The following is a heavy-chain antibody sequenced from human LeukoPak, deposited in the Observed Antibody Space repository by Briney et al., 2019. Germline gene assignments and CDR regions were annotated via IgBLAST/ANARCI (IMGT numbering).Heavy chain of an antibody. D-gene: IGHD3-10*01. CDR3: ARKAGYYYGSGDY. CDR2: IGGSGGSS. V-gene: IGHV3-23*01. Sequence: GGFLRLSCSASGFTFSNYAMNWVRHAPGKGLERVSAIGGSGGSSYYADSVKGRVTISRDNSKNTLYLQMNSLRAEDTAVYYCARKAGYYYGSGDYWGQGTLVTVSS. CDR1: GFTFSNYA. J-gene: IGHJ4*02.